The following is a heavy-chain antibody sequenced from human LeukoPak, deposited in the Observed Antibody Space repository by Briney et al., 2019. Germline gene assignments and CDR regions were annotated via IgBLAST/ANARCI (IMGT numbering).Heavy chain of an antibody. CDR1: GYTFTDYY. CDR2: INPNNGGT. V-gene: IGHV1-2*02. J-gene: IGHJ4*02. Sequence: GASVKVSCKASGYTFTDYYMHWVRQAPGQGLEWMGWINPNNGGTNYAQKFRGRVTMTRDTSISTAYMELIRLTSDDTAAYYCARSRIAMIRGIISSPGIDYWGQGTLVTVSS. D-gene: IGHD3-10*01. CDR3: ARSRIAMIRGIISSPGIDY.